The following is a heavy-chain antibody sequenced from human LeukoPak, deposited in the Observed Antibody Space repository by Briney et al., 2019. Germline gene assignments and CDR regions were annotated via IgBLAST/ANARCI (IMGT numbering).Heavy chain of an antibody. CDR3: AKEEWLVPFDY. V-gene: IGHV3-66*01. Sequence: GGSLRLSCAASGFTVSSNYMSWVRQAPGKGLEWVSVIYSGGSTYYADSVKGRFTISRDNSKNTLYLQMNSLRAEDTAVYYCAKEEWLVPFDYWGQGTLVTVSS. D-gene: IGHD6-19*01. J-gene: IGHJ4*02. CDR2: IYSGGST. CDR1: GFTVSSNY.